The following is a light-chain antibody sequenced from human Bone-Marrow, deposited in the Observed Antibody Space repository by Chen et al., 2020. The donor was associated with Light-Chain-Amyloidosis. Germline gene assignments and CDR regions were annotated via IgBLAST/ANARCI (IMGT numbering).Light chain of an antibody. Sequence: DIVMTQSPLSLPVTPGEPASISCRSSQSLLHINGYDYLNWYLQKPGQSPQLLIYLGSNRASGVPDRVSGSGSGTDFTLKVSRVEAEDVGVYYCMQTLQTPTFGQGTKVEIK. CDR2: LGS. CDR3: MQTLQTPT. CDR1: QSLLHINGYDY. J-gene: IGKJ1*01. V-gene: IGKV2-28*01.